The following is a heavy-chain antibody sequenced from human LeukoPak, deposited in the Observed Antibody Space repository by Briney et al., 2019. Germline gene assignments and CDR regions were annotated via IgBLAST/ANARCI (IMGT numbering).Heavy chain of an antibody. J-gene: IGHJ4*02. V-gene: IGHV3-74*01. D-gene: IGHD2-2*01. CDR2: INSDGSST. Sequence: GGSLRLSCAASGFTFSSYWMHWVRQAPGKGLVWVSRINSDGSSTSYADSVKGRFTISRDNAKNTLYLQMNSLRAEDTAVYYCARGVCSSTSCYYFDYWGQGTLVTVSS. CDR3: ARGVCSSTSCYYFDY. CDR1: GFTFSSYW.